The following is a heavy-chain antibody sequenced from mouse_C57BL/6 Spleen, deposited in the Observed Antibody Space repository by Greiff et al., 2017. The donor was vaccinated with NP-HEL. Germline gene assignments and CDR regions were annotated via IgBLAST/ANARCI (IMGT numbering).Heavy chain of an antibody. J-gene: IGHJ3*01. D-gene: IGHD1-2*01. CDR1: GYTFTDYE. CDR2: IDPETGGT. CDR3: TVRRVFAY. Sequence: VQLQQSGAELVRPGASVTLSCKASGYTFTDYEMHWVKQTPVHGLEWIGAIDPETGGTAYNQKFKGKAILTADKSSSTAYMELRSLTSADSAVYYCTVRRVFAYWGQGTLVTVAA. V-gene: IGHV1-15*01.